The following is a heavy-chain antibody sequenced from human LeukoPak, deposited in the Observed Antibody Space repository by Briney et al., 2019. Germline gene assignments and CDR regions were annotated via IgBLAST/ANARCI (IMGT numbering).Heavy chain of an antibody. CDR3: ARDMDAYYGSGSYYILDP. Sequence: SETLSLTCAVYGGSFSGYYWSWIRQPPGKGLEWIGEINHSGSTNYNPSLKSRVTISVDTSKNQFSLKLSSVTAADTAVYYCARDMDAYYGSGSYYILDPWGQGTLVTVSS. D-gene: IGHD3-10*01. V-gene: IGHV4-34*01. CDR1: GGSFSGYY. CDR2: INHSGST. J-gene: IGHJ5*02.